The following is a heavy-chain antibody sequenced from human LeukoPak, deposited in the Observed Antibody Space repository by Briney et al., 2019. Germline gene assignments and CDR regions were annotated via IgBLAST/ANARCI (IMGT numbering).Heavy chain of an antibody. CDR3: ARDYGDYFRSGYYYYMDV. CDR1: GGSISSYY. D-gene: IGHD4-17*01. Sequence: SETLSLTCTVSGGSISSYYWSWIRQPAGKGLEWIGRIYTSGSTNYNPSLKSRVTMSVDTSKNQFSLKLSSVTAADTAVYYCARDYGDYFRSGYYYYMDVWGKGTTVTISS. J-gene: IGHJ6*03. CDR2: IYTSGST. V-gene: IGHV4-4*07.